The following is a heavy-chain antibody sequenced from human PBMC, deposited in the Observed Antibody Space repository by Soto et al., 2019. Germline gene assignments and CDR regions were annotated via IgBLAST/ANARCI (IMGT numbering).Heavy chain of an antibody. CDR2: ISAYNGNT. D-gene: IGHD6-6*01. V-gene: IGHV1-18*01. Sequence: ASVKVSCKASGYTFTSYGISWVRQAPGQGLEWMGWISAYNGNTNYAQKLQGRVTMTTDTSTSTAYMELRSLRSDDTAVYYCARTKPPSIAARPVYYYYMDVWGKGTTVTVSS. J-gene: IGHJ6*03. CDR1: GYTFTSYG. CDR3: ARTKPPSIAARPVYYYYMDV.